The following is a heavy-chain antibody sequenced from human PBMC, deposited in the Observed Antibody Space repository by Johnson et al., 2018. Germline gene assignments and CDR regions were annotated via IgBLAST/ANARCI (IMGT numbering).Heavy chain of an antibody. J-gene: IGHJ3*02. Sequence: QVQLVQSGGGLVQPGRSLRLSCAASGFAFSSYALHWVRQAPGKGLEWVALMSYDGSHKYSADSVKGRFSISRDNSKNTLSLHMSSLRAEDTAVYYCARGGKTGSTWAEAFDIWGQGTMVTVSS. D-gene: IGHD3-9*01. CDR3: ARGGKTGSTWAEAFDI. CDR2: MSYDGSHK. V-gene: IGHV3-30-3*01. CDR1: GFAFSSYA.